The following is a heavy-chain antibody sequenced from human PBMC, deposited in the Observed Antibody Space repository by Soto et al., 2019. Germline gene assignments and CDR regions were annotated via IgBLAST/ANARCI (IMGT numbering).Heavy chain of an antibody. Sequence: DVQLVESGGGLVQPGGSLTLSCAASGFTFGSYSMNWVRQAPGKGLEWVSYISNTSSAIWYADSLKGRFIISRDNAENSLYLQMHSLRAEDTAVYFCARGWGCSSGSCYFTSWGQGTLVTVSS. CDR1: GFTFGSYS. CDR3: ARGWGCSSGSCYFTS. J-gene: IGHJ5*02. D-gene: IGHD2-15*01. CDR2: ISNTSSAI. V-gene: IGHV3-48*04.